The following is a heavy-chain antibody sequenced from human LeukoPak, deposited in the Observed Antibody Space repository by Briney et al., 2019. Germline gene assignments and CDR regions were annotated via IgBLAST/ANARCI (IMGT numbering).Heavy chain of an antibody. CDR2: IIPIFGTA. CDR3: ARGNYDFRRMDV. J-gene: IGHJ6*02. D-gene: IGHD3-3*01. V-gene: IGHV1-69*05. Sequence: SVKVSCKASGGTFSSYAISWVRQAPGQGLEWMGGIIPIFGTANYAQKFQGRVTMTTDTSTSTAYMELRSLRSDDTAVYYCARGNYDFRRMDVWGQGTTVTVSS. CDR1: GGTFSSYA.